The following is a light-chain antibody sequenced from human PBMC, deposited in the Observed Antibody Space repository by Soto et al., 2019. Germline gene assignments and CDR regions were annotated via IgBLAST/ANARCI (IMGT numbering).Light chain of an antibody. J-gene: IGKJ1*01. CDR2: GAS. Sequence: EIVMTQSPATLSVSLGERVTLSCRASQSVSGSLAWYQQKPGQAPRLLIYGASTPATGIPARFSGSGSGAELTLTINSRQSEDFAVYDCQQHNDGPPWTVGQGTKVESK. CDR3: QQHNDGPPWT. CDR1: QSVSGS. V-gene: IGKV3-15*01.